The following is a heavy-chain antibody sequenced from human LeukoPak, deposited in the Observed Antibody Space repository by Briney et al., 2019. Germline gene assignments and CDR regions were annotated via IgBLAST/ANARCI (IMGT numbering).Heavy chain of an antibody. V-gene: IGHV1-2*02. J-gene: IGHJ4*02. CDR1: GYTFTGHY. CDR2: ITPNTGGT. D-gene: IGHD3-16*01. Sequence: ASVKVSCKASGYTFTGHYLHWVRQAPGQGLEWMGWITPNTGGTNYAQDLQGRVTMTTDTSIKTAYMELSRLTSDDTALHYCAREERGSTSSFDFWGQGTLVTVSS. CDR3: AREERGSTSSFDF.